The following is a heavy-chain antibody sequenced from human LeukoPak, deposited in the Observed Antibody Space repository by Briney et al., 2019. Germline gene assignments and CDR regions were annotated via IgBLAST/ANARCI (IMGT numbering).Heavy chain of an antibody. CDR2: ISSSGSTI. J-gene: IGHJ4*02. V-gene: IGHV3-48*03. CDR1: GFTFSSYE. D-gene: IGHD3-22*01. Sequence: GGSLRLSCAASGFTFSSYEMNWVRQAPGKGLEWVSYISSSGSTIYYADSVKGRFTISRDNDKNSLYLQMNSLRAEDTAVYYCARASRGYYDSSGYYRSFDYWGQGTLVTVSS. CDR3: ARASRGYYDSSGYYRSFDY.